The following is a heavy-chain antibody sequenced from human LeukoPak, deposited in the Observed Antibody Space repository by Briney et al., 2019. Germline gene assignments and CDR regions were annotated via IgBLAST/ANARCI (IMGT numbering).Heavy chain of an antibody. D-gene: IGHD1-26*01. CDR2: ISGTGGST. Sequence: GGSLRLSCSTSGFIFKNAWMSWIRQAPGKGLEWVSDISGTGGSTYYADSVKGRFTISRDNSKNTLSLQMNSLRAEDTAVYYCAKGDTTWELPHDYWGQGTLVTVSS. CDR1: GFIFKNAW. V-gene: IGHV3-23*01. J-gene: IGHJ4*02. CDR3: AKGDTTWELPHDY.